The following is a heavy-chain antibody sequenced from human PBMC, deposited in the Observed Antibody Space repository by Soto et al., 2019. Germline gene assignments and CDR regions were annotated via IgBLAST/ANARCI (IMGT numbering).Heavy chain of an antibody. D-gene: IGHD4-17*01. J-gene: IGHJ4*02. V-gene: IGHV1-46*03. CDR3: AIARAVTTFYYFDY. CDR2: INPSGGST. CDR1: GYTFTSYY. Sequence: ATVQVSCQASGYTFTSYYMHWVREAHGQGLEWMGIINPSGGSTSYAQKFQGRVTMTRDTSTSTVYMELSSLRSEDTAVYYCAIARAVTTFYYFDYWGQGTLVTVSS.